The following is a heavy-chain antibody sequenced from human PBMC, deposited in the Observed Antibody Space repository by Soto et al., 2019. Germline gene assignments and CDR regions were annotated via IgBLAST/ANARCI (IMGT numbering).Heavy chain of an antibody. CDR1: GGTFSSYA. J-gene: IGHJ4*02. CDR2: IIPIFGTA. CDR3: ARGLSAFSRDSSGYHY. V-gene: IGHV1-69*01. Sequence: SVKVSCTASGGTFSSYAISWVRQAPGQGLEWMGGIIPIFGTANYAQKFQGRVTITADESTSTAYMELSSLRSEDTAVYYCARGLSAFSRDSSGYHYWGQGTLVTVSS. D-gene: IGHD3-22*01.